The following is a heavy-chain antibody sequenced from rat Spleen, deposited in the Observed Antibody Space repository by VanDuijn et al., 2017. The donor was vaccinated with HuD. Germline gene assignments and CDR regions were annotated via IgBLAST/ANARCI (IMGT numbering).Heavy chain of an antibody. V-gene: IGHV5-46*01. D-gene: IGHD1-6*01. CDR1: GFTFSSFA. CDR2: ITSGGST. J-gene: IGHJ2*01. CDR3: ARGDFGNEDYFDY. Sequence: EVQLVESGGGLVQPGRSLKLSCAASGFTFSSFAMAWVRQAPKKGLEWIATITSGGSTYYRDSVKGRFTISRDNAKSTLYLQMDSLRSEDTATYYCARGDFGNEDYFDYWGQGVMVTVSS.